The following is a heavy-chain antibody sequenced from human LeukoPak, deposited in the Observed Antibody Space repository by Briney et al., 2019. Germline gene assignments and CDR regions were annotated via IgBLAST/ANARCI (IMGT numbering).Heavy chain of an antibody. Sequence: SETLSLTCTVSGASVSSGSYYWTWIRQPPGKGLEWIGYIFYSGSTNYNPSLESRVTISFDTSKNQFSLKLTSVTAADTAVYYCARDPGVTTGTYYFDSWGQGSLVTVSS. V-gene: IGHV4-61*01. CDR3: ARDPGVTTGTYYFDS. CDR1: GASVSSGSYY. CDR2: IFYSGST. D-gene: IGHD1-1*01. J-gene: IGHJ4*02.